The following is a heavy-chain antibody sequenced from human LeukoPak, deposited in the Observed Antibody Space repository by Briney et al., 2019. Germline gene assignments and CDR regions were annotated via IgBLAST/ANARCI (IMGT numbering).Heavy chain of an antibody. Sequence: GGSLRLSCAASGFTFSDYYMSWIRQAPGKGLEWVSYISSSSSYTNYADSVKGRFTISRDNAKNSLYLQMNSLRAEDTAVYYCARGHLLWFGELYPLDYWGQGTLVTVSS. D-gene: IGHD3-10*01. J-gene: IGHJ4*02. V-gene: IGHV3-11*06. CDR3: ARGHLLWFGELYPLDY. CDR1: GFTFSDYY. CDR2: ISSSSSYT.